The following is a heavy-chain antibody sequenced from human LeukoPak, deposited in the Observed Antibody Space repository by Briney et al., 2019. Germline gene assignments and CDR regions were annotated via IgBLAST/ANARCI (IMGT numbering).Heavy chain of an antibody. CDR1: GGSISSYY. V-gene: IGHV4-4*07. J-gene: IGHJ3*02. Sequence: PSETLSLTCTVSGGSISSYYWNWIRQPAGQGLEWIGRIYSSGSTNYNPSLKSRVTMSVDTSKNQFSLKLSSVTAADTAVYYCASTSGSLLFLDIWGQGTMVTVSS. CDR3: ASTSGSLLFLDI. D-gene: IGHD3-22*01. CDR2: IYSSGST.